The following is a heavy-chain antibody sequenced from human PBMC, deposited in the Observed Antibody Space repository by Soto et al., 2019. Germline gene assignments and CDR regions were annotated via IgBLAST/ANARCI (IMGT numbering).Heavy chain of an antibody. D-gene: IGHD4-4*01. J-gene: IGHJ1*01. Sequence: ETLSLACAVPVYSISSVYYCGWLRRPPGKGLECIGSIYHSGNTYYNPSLKSRVIVSVDTSKNQFSLNLSSVTAADTAVYYCARASGDDYKSTEYFQLWGRGTLVTVSS. V-gene: IGHV4-38-2*01. CDR2: IYHSGNT. CDR1: VYSISSVYY. CDR3: ARASGDDYKSTEYFQL.